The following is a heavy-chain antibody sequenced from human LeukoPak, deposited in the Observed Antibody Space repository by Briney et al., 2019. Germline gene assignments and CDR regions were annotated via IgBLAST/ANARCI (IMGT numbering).Heavy chain of an antibody. CDR3: ARARIAVSRYYFDY. CDR2: IYPGDSDT. Sequence: GESLKISCKGSGYTFTGYWIGWVRQMPGKGLEWMGVIYPGDSDTRYSPSFQGQVTISADKSINTAYLQWSSLKASGTAMYYCARARIAVSRYYFDYWGRGTLVTVSS. CDR1: GYTFTGYW. D-gene: IGHD6-19*01. J-gene: IGHJ4*02. V-gene: IGHV5-51*01.